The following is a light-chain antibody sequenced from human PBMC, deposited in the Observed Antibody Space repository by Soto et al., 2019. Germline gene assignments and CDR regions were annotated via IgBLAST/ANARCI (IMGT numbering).Light chain of an antibody. CDR2: GAS. J-gene: IGKJ2*01. CDR1: QSVRSGS. Sequence: DLAQSPGTLSLSPGEGVTLSCRASQSVRSGSLAWYQQKPGQAPRLLIFGASSRASDIPHRFSGSGSGTDFTLTISRLEPEDFAVYYCHNYADSPHTFGQGTKVDIK. V-gene: IGKV3-20*01. CDR3: HNYADSPHT.